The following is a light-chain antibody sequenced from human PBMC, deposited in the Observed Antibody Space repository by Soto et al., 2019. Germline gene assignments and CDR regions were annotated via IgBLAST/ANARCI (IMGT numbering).Light chain of an antibody. J-gene: IGKJ1*01. CDR2: AAS. CDR1: QTISSW. Sequence: IQMTQSPSTLSGSVGDRVTITCRASQTISSWLAWYQQKPGKAPKLLIYAASSLQSGVPSRFSGSASGKDFNLTIRSLQHEDFATYYCLEDYNYPWALGQGTKVDIK. V-gene: IGKV1-6*01. CDR3: LEDYNYPWA.